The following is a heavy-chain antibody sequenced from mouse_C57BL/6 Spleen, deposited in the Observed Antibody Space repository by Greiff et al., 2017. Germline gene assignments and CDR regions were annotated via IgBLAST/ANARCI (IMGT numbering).Heavy chain of an antibody. J-gene: IGHJ2*01. V-gene: IGHV1-72*01. Sequence: QVQLQQPGAELVKPGASVKLSCKASGYTFTSYWMHWVKQRPGRGLEWIGRLDPNSGGNKYNEKFKSKATLTVDKHSSTAYMQLSSLTSEDSAVDYCARTYYGYDGDYFDYWGQGTTLTVSS. CDR2: LDPNSGGN. CDR3: ARTYYGYDGDYFDY. D-gene: IGHD2-9*01. CDR1: GYTFTSYW.